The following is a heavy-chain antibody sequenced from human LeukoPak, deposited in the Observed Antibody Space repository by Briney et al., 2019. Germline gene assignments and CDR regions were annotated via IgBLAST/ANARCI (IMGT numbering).Heavy chain of an antibody. D-gene: IGHD1-26*01. CDR1: GGSISSYY. CDR2: IYYSGST. V-gene: IGHV4-59*01. J-gene: IGHJ4*02. CDR3: ARRGSLGSYYAYFDY. Sequence: SETLSLTCTVSGGSISSYYWSWIRQPPGKGREWIGYIYYSGSTNYHPSLKSRVTISVDTSKNQFSLKLSSVTAADTAVYYCARRGSLGSYYAYFDYWGQGTLVTVSS.